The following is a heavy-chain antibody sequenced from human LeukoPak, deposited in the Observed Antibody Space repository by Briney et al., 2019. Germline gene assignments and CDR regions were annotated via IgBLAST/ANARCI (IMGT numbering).Heavy chain of an antibody. CDR2: INNGGGST. Sequence: TGGSLRLSCVASGFTFSIHAMNWVRQAPGKGLEWVSGINNGGGSTYYADSVKGRFTISRDNSKNTLYLQMNSMRYEDTAVYYSANDRGYNWKYFYYWGQVTLVTFSS. CDR3: ANDRGYNWKYFYY. CDR1: GFTFSIHA. J-gene: IGHJ4*02. D-gene: IGHD1-20*01. V-gene: IGHV3-23*01.